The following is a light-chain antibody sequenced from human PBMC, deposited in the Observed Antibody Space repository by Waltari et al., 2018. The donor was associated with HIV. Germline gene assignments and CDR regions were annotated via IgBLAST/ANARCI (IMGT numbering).Light chain of an antibody. V-gene: IGKV1-5*03. J-gene: IGKJ2*01. CDR1: QNINSW. CDR3: QQYNSLSGYT. CDR2: QAS. Sequence: DVQMTQSPSTLSASVGDRVTITCRASQNINSWLAWYHQKAGKAPKLLIYQASTLESGVPSRFSGSGSGTEFTLTISSLQPDDFATYYCQQYNSLSGYTFGQGTKLEIK.